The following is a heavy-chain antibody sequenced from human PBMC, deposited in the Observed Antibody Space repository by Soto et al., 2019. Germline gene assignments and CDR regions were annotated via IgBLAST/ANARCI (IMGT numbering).Heavy chain of an antibody. CDR1: GGSVSRGIYH. CDR2: IFFTGST. Sequence: SETLSLTCTVSGGSVSRGIYHWSWIRQPPGKGLEWIGYIFFTGSTNYNPSLKSRVTISVDTSKNQFSLKLRSVTAADTAVYYCARDGHGMDVWGQGATVTVS. J-gene: IGHJ6*02. CDR3: ARDGHGMDV. V-gene: IGHV4-61*01.